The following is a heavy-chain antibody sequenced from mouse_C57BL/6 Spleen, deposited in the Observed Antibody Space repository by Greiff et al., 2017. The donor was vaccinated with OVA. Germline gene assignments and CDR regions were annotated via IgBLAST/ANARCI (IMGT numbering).Heavy chain of an antibody. V-gene: IGHV1-69*01. CDR3: ARYPYYYGSSYEGWYFDV. CDR1: GYTFTSYW. J-gene: IGHJ1*03. Sequence: QVQLQQPGAELVMPGASVKLSCKASGYTFTSYWMHWVKQRPGQGLEWIGEIDPSDSYTNYNQKFKGKSTLTVDKSSSTAYMQLSSLTSEDSAVYYCARYPYYYGSSYEGWYFDVWGTGTTVTVSS. D-gene: IGHD1-1*01. CDR2: IDPSDSYT.